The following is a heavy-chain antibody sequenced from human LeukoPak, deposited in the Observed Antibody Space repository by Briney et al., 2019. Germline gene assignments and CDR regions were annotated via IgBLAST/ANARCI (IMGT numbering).Heavy chain of an antibody. D-gene: IGHD3-10*01. CDR1: GFTFTNAW. V-gene: IGHV3-15*01. J-gene: IGHJ4*02. CDR3: TTDLGTYYHGSQRLIPIDY. CDR2: IKSKTDGETT. Sequence: GGSLRLSCVDSGFTFTNAWMSWVRQAPGKGLEWIGRIKSKTDGETTNYAEPVRGRFTISRDDSKSAVYLQTNSLKIEDTAVYYCTTDLGTYYHGSQRLIPIDYWGQGTLVTVSS.